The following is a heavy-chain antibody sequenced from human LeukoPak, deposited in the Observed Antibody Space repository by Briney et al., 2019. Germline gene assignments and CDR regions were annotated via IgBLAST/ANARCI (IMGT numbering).Heavy chain of an antibody. V-gene: IGHV3-7*01. J-gene: IGHJ4*02. Sequence: PGESLRLSCAASGRTISGHWMAWVRQAPGKGLEWVAGIKEDGSEAHYVDSVKGRFTISRDNAKNSLYLQMASLRAEDTATYYCAREWYEYGGDSGGYWGQGTLVTVSS. CDR3: AREWYEYGGDSGGY. CDR2: IKEDGSEA. CDR1: GRTISGHW. D-gene: IGHD2-21*02.